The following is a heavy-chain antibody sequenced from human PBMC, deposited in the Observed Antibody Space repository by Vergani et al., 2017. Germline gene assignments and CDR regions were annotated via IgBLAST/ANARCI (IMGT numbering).Heavy chain of an antibody. V-gene: IGHV3-23*01. CDR3: ARVGAGTGYFDY. D-gene: IGHD6-19*01. Sequence: EVQLLESGGGLVQPGGSLRLSCAASGSTFSSYAMSWVRQAPGKGLEWVPAISGSGGSTYYADSVEGRFTISRDNSKNTLYLQMNSRRAEDTGVYYCARVGAGTGYFDYWGQGTLVTVSS. CDR1: GSTFSSYA. J-gene: IGHJ4*02. CDR2: ISGSGGST.